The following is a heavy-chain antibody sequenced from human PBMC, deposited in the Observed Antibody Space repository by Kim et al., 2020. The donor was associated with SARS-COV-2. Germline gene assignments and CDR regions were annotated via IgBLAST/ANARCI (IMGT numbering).Heavy chain of an antibody. CDR3: ARDAVVVGVTPAFDI. V-gene: IGHV3-21*01. D-gene: IGHD1-26*01. Sequence: SVKGRVTISRDNAKNSLYLQMNSLRAEDTAVYYCARDAVVVGVTPAFDIWGQGTMVTVSS. J-gene: IGHJ3*02.